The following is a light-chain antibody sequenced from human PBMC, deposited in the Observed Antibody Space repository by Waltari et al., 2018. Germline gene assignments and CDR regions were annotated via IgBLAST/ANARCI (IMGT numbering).Light chain of an antibody. CDR2: NNS. CDR3: ASWDGSLAAYV. CDR1: ASNIGSNA. Sequence: QSVLTQPPSASGTPGPRVTIPCSGGASNIGSNAVTWYQHPPGAAPKLVILNNSQRPSGISDRFSGSTSGASASLAISGLQSDDEADYYCASWDGSLAAYVFGGGTKVTV. J-gene: IGLJ1*01. V-gene: IGLV1-44*01.